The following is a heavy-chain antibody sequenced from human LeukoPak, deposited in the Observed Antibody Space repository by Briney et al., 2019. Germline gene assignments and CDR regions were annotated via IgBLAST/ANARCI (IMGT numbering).Heavy chain of an antibody. CDR2: ISYDGSNK. V-gene: IGHV3-30-3*01. CDR1: GFTFSSYA. Sequence: GGSLRLSCAASGFTFSSYAMHWVRQAPGKGLEWLAVISYDGSNKYYADSVKGRFTISRDNSKNTLYLQMNSLRAEDTAVYYCARDLGRYYDSSGSNSPGYWGQGTLVTVSS. CDR3: ARDLGRYYDSSGSNSPGY. J-gene: IGHJ4*02. D-gene: IGHD3-22*01.